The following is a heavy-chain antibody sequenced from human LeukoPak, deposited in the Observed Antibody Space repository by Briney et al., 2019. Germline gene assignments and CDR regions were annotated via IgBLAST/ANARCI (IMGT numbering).Heavy chain of an antibody. CDR1: GYSISSGYY. CDR2: IYHSGRT. J-gene: IGHJ4*02. CDR3: AREGLGRPFDF. D-gene: IGHD6-19*01. Sequence: PSETLSLTCTVSGYSISSGYYWGWIRQPPGKGLEWIGSIYHSGRTFYNPSLKSRVTISVDTSKSQFSLKMTSMTAADTALYYCAREGLGRPFDFWGQGTLVTVAS. V-gene: IGHV4-38-2*02.